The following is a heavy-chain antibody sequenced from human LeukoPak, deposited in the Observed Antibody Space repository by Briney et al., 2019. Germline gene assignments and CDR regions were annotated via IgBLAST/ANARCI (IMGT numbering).Heavy chain of an antibody. CDR2: ISGSGGST. CDR1: GFTVSSNY. Sequence: GGSLRLSCAASGFTVSSNYMSWVRQAPGKGLEWVSAISGSGGSTYYADSVKGRFTISRDNSKNTLYLQMNSLRAEDTAVYYCAKDPVYYDSSGPDYWGQGTLVTVSS. V-gene: IGHV3-23*01. J-gene: IGHJ4*02. D-gene: IGHD3-22*01. CDR3: AKDPVYYDSSGPDY.